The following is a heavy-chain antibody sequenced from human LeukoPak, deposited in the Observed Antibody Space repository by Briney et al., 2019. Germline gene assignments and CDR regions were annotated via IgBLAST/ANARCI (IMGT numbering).Heavy chain of an antibody. CDR1: GGSVSNNNYY. V-gene: IGHV4-39*07. CDR2: LSYSGST. D-gene: IGHD2-15*01. Sequence: SETLSLPCTVSGGSVSNNNYYWGWIRQPPGKGLEWIGSLSYSGSTYYNPSLKSRVTISVDTSKNQFSLRLSSVTAADTAIYYCARYAATGGPNWFDPWGPGTLVTVSS. J-gene: IGHJ5*02. CDR3: ARYAATGGPNWFDP.